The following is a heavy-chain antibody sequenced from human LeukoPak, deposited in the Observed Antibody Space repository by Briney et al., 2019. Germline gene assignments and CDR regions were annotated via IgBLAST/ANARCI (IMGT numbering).Heavy chain of an antibody. CDR3: ARRAGAYSHPYDY. V-gene: IGHV3-7*01. CDR1: RFTFNRYW. CDR2: IKEDGSEK. J-gene: IGHJ4*02. D-gene: IGHD4/OR15-4a*01. Sequence: GGSLRLSCAASRFTFNRYWMTWVRQAPGKGLQWVANIKEDGSEKYYVDSVKGRFTISRDNAKNSLDLQMNSLRVEDTAVYYCARRAGAYSHPYDYWGQGTLVTVSS.